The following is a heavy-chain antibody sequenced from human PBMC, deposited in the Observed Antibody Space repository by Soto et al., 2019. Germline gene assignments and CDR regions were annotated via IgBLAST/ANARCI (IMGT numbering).Heavy chain of an antibody. Sequence: ASVKVSCTDSGYTLTNYAMHWVRQAPGQRLEWMGWINAGNGNTKYSQKFQGRVTITRDTSASTAYMELSSLRSEDTAVYYCARVSGYYLPDYWGQGTLVTVSS. D-gene: IGHD5-12*01. J-gene: IGHJ4*02. CDR2: INAGNGNT. CDR1: GYTLTNYA. CDR3: ARVSGYYLPDY. V-gene: IGHV1-3*01.